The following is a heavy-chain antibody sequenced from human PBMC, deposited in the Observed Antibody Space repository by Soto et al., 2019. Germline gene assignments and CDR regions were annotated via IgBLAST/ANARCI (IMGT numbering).Heavy chain of an antibody. CDR3: ARLICASSICYFPAWFDP. V-gene: IGHV4-31*03. D-gene: IGHD2-21*01. Sequence: LSLTCTVSGDSINSDGYFWSWIRQHPGKGLEWIGSIYHFGTTYYNPSLSSRLNMSMDTSKNQFSLNLNSVTAADTAVYYCARLICASSICYFPAWFDPWGRGTLVTVSS. CDR1: GDSINSDGYF. J-gene: IGHJ5*02. CDR2: IYHFGTT.